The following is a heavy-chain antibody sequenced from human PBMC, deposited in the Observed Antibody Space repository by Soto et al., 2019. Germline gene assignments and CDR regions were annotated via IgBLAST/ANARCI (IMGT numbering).Heavy chain of an antibody. CDR3: TTANTSPFDY. V-gene: IGHV3-33*01. J-gene: IGHJ4*02. CDR2: IWYDGSQQ. Sequence: QVQLVESGGGLVQPGRSLRLSCAASGFSFSGFGMHWVRQAPGKGLEWVAVIWYDGSQQHYADSVKGRFTISRDTSKKTMHLHRKSLGAEVTAGYYFTTANTSPFDYWGQGTVVSVSS. D-gene: IGHD3-22*01. CDR1: GFSFSGFG.